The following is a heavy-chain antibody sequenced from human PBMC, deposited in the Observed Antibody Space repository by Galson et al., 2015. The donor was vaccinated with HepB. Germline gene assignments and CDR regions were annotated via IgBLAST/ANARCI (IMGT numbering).Heavy chain of an antibody. D-gene: IGHD3-10*01. V-gene: IGHV3-30*03. J-gene: IGHJ4*02. CDR3: ARSDLLDQ. Sequence: SLRLSCAASGFIFSTYGMHWVRRAPGKGLEWVAVISSDGRDKYYADSVKGRFSISRDNSKNTLYLQMNGLRAEDSAVYYCARSDLLDQWGQGTLVTVSS. CDR1: GFIFSTYG. CDR2: ISSDGRDK.